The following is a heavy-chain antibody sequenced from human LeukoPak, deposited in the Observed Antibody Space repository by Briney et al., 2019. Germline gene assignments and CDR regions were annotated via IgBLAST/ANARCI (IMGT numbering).Heavy chain of an antibody. CDR1: GFTFSSYE. J-gene: IGHJ4*02. Sequence: GGSLRLSCAASGFTFSSYEMNWVRQAPGKGLGWVSYISSSGSTIYYADSVKGRFTISRDNAKNSLYLQMNSLRAEDTAVYYCAGAGYCSGGSCYHDFWGQGTLVTVSS. D-gene: IGHD2-15*01. CDR3: AGAGYCSGGSCYHDF. V-gene: IGHV3-48*03. CDR2: ISSSGSTI.